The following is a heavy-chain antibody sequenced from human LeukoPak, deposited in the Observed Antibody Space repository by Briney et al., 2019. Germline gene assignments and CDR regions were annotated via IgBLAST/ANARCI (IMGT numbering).Heavy chain of an antibody. CDR1: GFPFSSYW. CDR3: ARGKGIAARPSNWFDP. D-gene: IGHD6-6*01. V-gene: IGHV3-74*01. Sequence: GGSLRLSCAASGFPFSSYWMHWVRQVPGKGLLWVSRINSDGSSTSYADSVKGRFTISRDNAKNTLYLQMNSLRAEDTAVYYCARGKGIAARPSNWFDPWGQGTLVTVSS. CDR2: INSDGSST. J-gene: IGHJ5*02.